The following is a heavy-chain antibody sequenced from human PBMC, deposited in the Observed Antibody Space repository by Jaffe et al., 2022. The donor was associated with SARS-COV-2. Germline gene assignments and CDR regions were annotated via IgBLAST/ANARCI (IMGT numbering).Heavy chain of an antibody. CDR2: FYTSEST. D-gene: IGHD1-26*01. J-gene: IGHJ4*02. CDR3: ARARYSGSYYFDY. Sequence: QVQLQESGPGLVKPSQTLSLTCTVSGGSISSGSYFWSWIRQPAGKGLEWIGRFYTSESTNYNPSLKSRVTISVDTSKNQFSLKLSSVTAADTAVYYCARARYSGSYYFDYWGQGTLVTVSS. V-gene: IGHV4-61*02. CDR1: GGSISSGSYF.